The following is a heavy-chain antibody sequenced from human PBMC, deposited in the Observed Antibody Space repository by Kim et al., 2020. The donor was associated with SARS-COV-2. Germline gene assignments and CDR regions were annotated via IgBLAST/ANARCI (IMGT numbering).Heavy chain of an antibody. CDR2: ISSSRSYI. Sequence: GGSLRLSCAASGFTFSSYSMNWVRQAPGKGLEWVSSISSSRSYIYYADSVKGRFTISRDNAKNSLYLQMNSLRAEDTAVYYCAKARGLYYYYGMDVWGQGTTVTVSS. D-gene: IGHD2-2*02. CDR3: AKARGLYYYYGMDV. J-gene: IGHJ6*02. V-gene: IGHV3-21*01. CDR1: GFTFSSYS.